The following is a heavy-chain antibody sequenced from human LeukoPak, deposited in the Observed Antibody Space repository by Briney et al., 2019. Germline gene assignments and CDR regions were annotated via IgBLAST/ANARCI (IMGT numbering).Heavy chain of an antibody. CDR1: TFTFTTYS. J-gene: IGHJ4*02. Sequence: GGSLRLSCAASTFTFTTYSMIWVRQAPGKGLEWVSSISSTSSYIYYADSVRGRFTISRDNAKNSLYLQMNSLRAEDTAIYYCARDPLKTYSGSYYRFDYWGQGTLVTVSS. V-gene: IGHV3-21*01. D-gene: IGHD1-26*01. CDR2: ISSTSSYI. CDR3: ARDPLKTYSGSYYRFDY.